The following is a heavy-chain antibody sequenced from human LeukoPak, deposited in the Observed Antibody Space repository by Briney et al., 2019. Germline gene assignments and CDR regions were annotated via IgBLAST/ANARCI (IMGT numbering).Heavy chain of an antibody. CDR3: ARVGLKRSRTKNDYGDMNWFDP. J-gene: IGHJ5*02. CDR1: GYTFTKYG. D-gene: IGHD4-17*01. CDR2: ISAYSGHT. Sequence: ASVKVSCKASGYTFTKYGISWVRQAPGKGVEWVGWISAYSGHTDYAQKFQGRLTMTTDTSTSTAYMELRSLRSDDTAVYYCARVGLKRSRTKNDYGDMNWFDPWGQGTLVTVSS. V-gene: IGHV1-18*01.